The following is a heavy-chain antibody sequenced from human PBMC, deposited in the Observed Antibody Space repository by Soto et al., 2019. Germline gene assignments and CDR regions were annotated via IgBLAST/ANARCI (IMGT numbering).Heavy chain of an antibody. CDR3: ARRPHCSGGICYYGLDN. V-gene: IGHV1-8*01. CDR2: MNPDSGHA. J-gene: IGHJ4*02. CDR1: GYTFTNSD. Sequence: SVKVSCKASGYTFTNSDINWVRQAPGHGLEWMGWMNPDSGHAAYAQKFQGRVTLTTSTSTSTVYMEMRGLGSEDTAVYYCARRPHCSGGICYYGLDNWGQGTLVTVSS. D-gene: IGHD2-15*01.